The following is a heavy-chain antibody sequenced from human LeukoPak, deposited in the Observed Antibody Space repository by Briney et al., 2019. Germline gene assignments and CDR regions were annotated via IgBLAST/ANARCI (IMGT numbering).Heavy chain of an antibody. V-gene: IGHV3-30*03. CDR2: ISYDGSNK. D-gene: IGHD4-17*01. CDR3: TTHGDYDY. CDR1: GFTFSSYG. Sequence: GGSLRLSCAASGFTFSSYGMHWVRQAPGKGLEWVAVISYDGSNKYYADSVKGRFTISRVNSKNTLYLQMNSLRAEDTAVYYCTTHGDYDYWGQGTLVTVSS. J-gene: IGHJ4*02.